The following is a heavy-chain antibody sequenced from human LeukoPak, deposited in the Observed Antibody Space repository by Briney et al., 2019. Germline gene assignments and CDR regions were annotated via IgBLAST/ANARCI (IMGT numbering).Heavy chain of an antibody. CDR3: AREEGHYYGSTYYYKTLDP. J-gene: IGHJ5*02. V-gene: IGHV4-39*07. D-gene: IGHD3-10*01. CDR1: GGSISSSSYY. Sequence: SETLSLTCTVSGGSISSSSYYWGWIRQPPGKGLEWIGSIYYSESTYYNPSLKSRVTVSVDTSKNQFSLKLSSVTAADTAVYYCAREEGHYYGSTYYYKTLDPWGQGTLVTVSS. CDR2: IYYSEST.